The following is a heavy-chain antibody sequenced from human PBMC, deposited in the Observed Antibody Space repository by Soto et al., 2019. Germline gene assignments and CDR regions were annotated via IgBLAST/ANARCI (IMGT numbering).Heavy chain of an antibody. D-gene: IGHD3-10*01. CDR1: GFTLGRYG. CDR3: AKDRDYPRDYFHY. V-gene: IGHV3-23*01. CDR2: VSPNGQGI. Sequence: PGGSLRLSCAASGFTLGRYGMRWVRQAPGKGLEWVSAVSPNGQGIYYADSVRGRFTITRDFSKNTVFLHMDSLRAEDTAVYYCAKDRDYPRDYFHYWGQGTLATVSS. J-gene: IGHJ4*02.